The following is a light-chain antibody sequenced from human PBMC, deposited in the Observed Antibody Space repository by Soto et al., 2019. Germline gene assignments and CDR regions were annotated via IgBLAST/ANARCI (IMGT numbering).Light chain of an antibody. CDR3: RSYTSSDVV. CDR2: EVS. V-gene: IGLV2-14*01. J-gene: IGLJ2*01. Sequence: QSALTQPASVSGSPGQSITISCTGTSSDVGGYNYVSWYQQHPGKAPKLMIYEVSNRPSGVSNRFSGSKSGNTASLTISGLQAEDEADYYCRSYTSSDVVFGGGTKVTVL. CDR1: SSDVGGYNY.